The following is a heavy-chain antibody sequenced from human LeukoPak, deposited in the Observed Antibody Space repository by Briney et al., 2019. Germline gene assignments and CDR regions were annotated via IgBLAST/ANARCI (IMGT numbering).Heavy chain of an antibody. CDR2: IYYSGST. V-gene: IGHV4-30-4*01. Sequence: SQTLSLTCSVSGGSISRSDHYWSWIRQPPGKGLEWIGYIYYSGSTYYNPSLKSRVTISVDTSKNQFSLKLSSVTAADTAVYYCARDPMDDNWFDPWGQGTLVTVSS. J-gene: IGHJ5*02. D-gene: IGHD3-10*01. CDR1: GGSISRSDHY. CDR3: ARDPMDDNWFDP.